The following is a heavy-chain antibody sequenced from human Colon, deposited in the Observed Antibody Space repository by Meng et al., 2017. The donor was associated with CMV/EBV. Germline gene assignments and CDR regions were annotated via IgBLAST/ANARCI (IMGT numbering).Heavy chain of an antibody. V-gene: IGHV5-51*01. CDR1: GYIFTNYW. CDR2: IFPDDSET. CDR3: ARHSLGGCIGGRCYTSFYYYGMDV. Sequence: KVSCKGSGYIFTNYWIAWVRQMPGKGLELMGIIFPDDSETKYSPSFQGQVTISVDKSISTAYLQWTTLKASDTAMYYCARHSLGGCIGGRCYTSFYYYGMDVWGQGTTVTVSS. J-gene: IGHJ6*02. D-gene: IGHD2-15*01.